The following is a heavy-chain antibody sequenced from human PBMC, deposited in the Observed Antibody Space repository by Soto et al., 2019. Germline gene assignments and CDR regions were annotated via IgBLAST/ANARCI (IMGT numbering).Heavy chain of an antibody. Sequence: QVQLVQSGAEVKKPGASVKVSCKPSGYTFTSYGISWVRQAPGQGLEWMGWISAYNGNTNYSQKLQGRVTMTTDTSTSTAYMDLRSLRSDDTAVYYCARAGLSAYYYESSGYPPIDFWGQGTLGTVSS. V-gene: IGHV1-18*01. CDR3: ARAGLSAYYYESSGYPPIDF. J-gene: IGHJ4*02. CDR2: ISAYNGNT. D-gene: IGHD3-22*01. CDR1: GYTFTSYG.